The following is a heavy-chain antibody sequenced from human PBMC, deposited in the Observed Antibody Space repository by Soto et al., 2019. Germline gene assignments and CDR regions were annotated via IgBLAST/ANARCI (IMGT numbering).Heavy chain of an antibody. V-gene: IGHV4-39*01. CDR1: GGSISSSSYY. Sequence: KASETLSLTCTVSGGSISSSSYYWGWIRQPPGKGLEWIGSIYYSGSTYYNPSLKSRVTISVDTSKNQFSLKLSSVTAADTAVYYCARLNGSGSYRARYYYYYYMDVWGKGTTVTVSS. CDR2: IYYSGST. CDR3: ARLNGSGSYRARYYYYYYMDV. D-gene: IGHD3-10*01. J-gene: IGHJ6*03.